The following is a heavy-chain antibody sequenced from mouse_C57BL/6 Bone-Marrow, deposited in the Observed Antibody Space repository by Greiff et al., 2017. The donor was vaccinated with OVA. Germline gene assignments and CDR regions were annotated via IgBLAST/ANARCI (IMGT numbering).Heavy chain of an antibody. D-gene: IGHD2-2*01. Sequence: VQLQQSGPGLVAPSQSLSITCTVSGFSLTSYAISWVRQPPGKGLEWLGVIWTGGGTNYNSALKSRLSISKDNSKSQVFLKMNSLQTDDTARYYCARERLRRGYWYFDVWGTGTTVTVSS. CDR1: GFSLTSYA. CDR2: IWTGGGT. CDR3: ARERLRRGYWYFDV. J-gene: IGHJ1*03. V-gene: IGHV2-9-1*01.